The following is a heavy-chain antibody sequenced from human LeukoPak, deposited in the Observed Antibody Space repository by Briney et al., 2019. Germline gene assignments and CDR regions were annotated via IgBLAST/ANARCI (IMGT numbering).Heavy chain of an antibody. CDR2: IYHSGST. Sequence: SETLSLTCAVSGYSISSGYYWGWIRQPPGKGLEWIGIIYHSGSTYYNPSLQSRVTISVDTSKNQFSLNLSSVTAADTAVYYCARGRAGSYRSYFDYWGQGTLVTVSS. V-gene: IGHV4-38-2*01. J-gene: IGHJ4*02. CDR1: GYSISSGYY. CDR3: ARGRAGSYRSYFDY. D-gene: IGHD3-10*01.